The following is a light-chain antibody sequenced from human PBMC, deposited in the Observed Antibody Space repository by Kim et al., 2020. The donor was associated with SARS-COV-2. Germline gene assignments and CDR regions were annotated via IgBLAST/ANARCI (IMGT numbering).Light chain of an antibody. CDR2: DNN. Sequence: QSVLTQPPSVSGAPGQRVTISCTGSSSNIGARYDVHWYQQLPGTAPKLLIYDNNNRPSGVPDRFSGSRSGTSASLAITGLQAADEADYYCQSYDSSLSVVFGGGTQLTVL. J-gene: IGLJ2*01. V-gene: IGLV1-40*01. CDR1: SSNIGARYD. CDR3: QSYDSSLSVV.